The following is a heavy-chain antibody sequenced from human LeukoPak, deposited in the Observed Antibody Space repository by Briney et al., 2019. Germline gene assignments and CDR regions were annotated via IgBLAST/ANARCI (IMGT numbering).Heavy chain of an antibody. V-gene: IGHV4-59*01. CDR1: GDSISTFY. D-gene: IGHD3-22*01. CDR3: ARVDYGSSGYFDY. J-gene: IGHJ4*02. CDR2: VYYSGST. Sequence: PSETLSLTCTVSGDSISTFYWSWLRQPPGKQLEWIGYVYYSGSTNYNPSFKTRVTISVDTSKNQFSLKLSSVAPADTAVYYCARVDYGSSGYFDYWGQGTLVTVSS.